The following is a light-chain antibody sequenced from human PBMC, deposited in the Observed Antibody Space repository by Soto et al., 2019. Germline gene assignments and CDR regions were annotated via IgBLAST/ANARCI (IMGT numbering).Light chain of an antibody. Sequence: EIVLTQSPATLSLSPGERATLSCRASQSVSGYLAWYQQKPGQAPRLLIYDGSHRAAGIPDRFSGSGSGTDFTLTISRLKPEDFAVYYCHQYGGSPGTLGQGTKVDIK. V-gene: IGKV3-11*01. CDR2: DGS. J-gene: IGKJ1*01. CDR1: QSVSGY. CDR3: HQYGGSPGT.